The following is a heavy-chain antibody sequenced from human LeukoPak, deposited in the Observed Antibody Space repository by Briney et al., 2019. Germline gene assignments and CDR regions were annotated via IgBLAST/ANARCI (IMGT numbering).Heavy chain of an antibody. J-gene: IGHJ4*02. Sequence: SETLSLTCTVSGDSIISSTFYWGWIRQPPGKGLEWIGGIFYSGSTYYNPSLKSRVTISVDTSKNQFSLKLSSVTAADTAVYYCVRLVGSGTYLRDYWGQGTLVTVSS. D-gene: IGHD1-26*01. CDR2: IFYSGST. V-gene: IGHV4-39*01. CDR1: GDSIISSTFY. CDR3: VRLVGSGTYLRDY.